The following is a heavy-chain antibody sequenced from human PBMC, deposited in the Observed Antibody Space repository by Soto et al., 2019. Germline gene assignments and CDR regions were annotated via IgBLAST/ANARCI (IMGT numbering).Heavy chain of an antibody. Sequence: PSETLSLTCTVSGGSVSSGSYFWYWIRQPPGKGLEWIGYIYYTGSTTYNPSLKSRVTILVDTSKNHFSLRLSSVTAADTAVYYCARASDPSSSWPSLDYWGQGTLVTVSS. CDR2: IYYTGST. V-gene: IGHV4-61*03. J-gene: IGHJ4*02. D-gene: IGHD6-13*01. CDR1: GGSVSSGSYF. CDR3: ARASDPSSSWPSLDY.